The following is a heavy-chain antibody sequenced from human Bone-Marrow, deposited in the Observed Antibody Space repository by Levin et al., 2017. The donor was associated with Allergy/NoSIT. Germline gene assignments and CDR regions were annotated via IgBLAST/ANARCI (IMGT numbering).Heavy chain of an antibody. CDR3: ARHLGRAYSSPFDY. CDR2: INPGDSET. Sequence: PGGSLRLSCKGSGYSFTSYWIGWVRQMPGKGLEWMGIINPGDSETRYSPSFQGQVTISADKSISTAFLQWSSLKASDTAMFYCARHLGRAYSSPFDYWGQGTLVTVSS. D-gene: IGHD6-13*01. V-gene: IGHV5-51*01. J-gene: IGHJ4*02. CDR1: GYSFTSYW.